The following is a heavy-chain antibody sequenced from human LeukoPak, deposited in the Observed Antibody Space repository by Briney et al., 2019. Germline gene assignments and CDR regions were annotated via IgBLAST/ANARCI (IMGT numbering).Heavy chain of an antibody. Sequence: GASVKVSCKASGYTFTGYCMHWVRQAPGQGLEWMGWINPNSGGTNYAQKFQGRVTMTRDTSISTAYMELSRLRSDDTAVYYCARDWGLSYYDILTGPPRGYWGQGTLVTVSS. CDR3: ARDWGLSYYDILTGPPRGY. J-gene: IGHJ4*02. CDR1: GYTFTGYC. V-gene: IGHV1-2*02. CDR2: INPNSGGT. D-gene: IGHD3-9*01.